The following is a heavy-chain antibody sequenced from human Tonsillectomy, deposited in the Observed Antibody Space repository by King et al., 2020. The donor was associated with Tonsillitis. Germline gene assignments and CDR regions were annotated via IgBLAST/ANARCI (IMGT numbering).Heavy chain of an antibody. D-gene: IGHD6-6*01. CDR2: ISYDGSNK. J-gene: IGHJ4*02. Sequence: VQLVESGGGVVQPGRSLRLSCAASGFTFSSYATHWVRQAPGKGLEWVAVISYDGSNKYYADSVKGRFTISRDNSKNTLYLQMNSLRAEETAVYYCAKDSTDGITPRADDPPFDYWGQGTLVTVSS. CDR1: GFTFSSYA. V-gene: IGHV3-30*18. CDR3: AKDSTDGITPRADDPPFDY.